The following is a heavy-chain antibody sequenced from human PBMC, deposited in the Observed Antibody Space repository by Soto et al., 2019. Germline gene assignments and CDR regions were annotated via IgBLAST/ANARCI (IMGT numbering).Heavy chain of an antibody. V-gene: IGHV4-59*08. CDR1: GGSISSYY. J-gene: IGHJ4*02. D-gene: IGHD6-19*01. CDR2: IYYSGST. Sequence: SETLSLTCTVSGGSISSYYWSWIRQPPGKGLGWIGYIYYSGSTNYNPSLKSRVTISVDTSKNQFSLKLSSVTAADTAVYYCARLWGSGWYFDYWGQGTLVTVSS. CDR3: ARLWGSGWYFDY.